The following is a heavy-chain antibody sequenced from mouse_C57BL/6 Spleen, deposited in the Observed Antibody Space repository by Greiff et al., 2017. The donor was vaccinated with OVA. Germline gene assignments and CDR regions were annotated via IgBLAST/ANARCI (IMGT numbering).Heavy chain of an antibody. CDR2: IYPGSGST. CDR3: ASLYGSSVAWFAY. D-gene: IGHD1-1*01. Sequence: QVQLQQPGAELVKPGASVKMSCKASGYPFTSYWITWVKQRPGQGLEWIGDIYPGSGSTTYNEKFKSKATLTVDTSSSTAYMQLSSLTSEDSAVYYCASLYGSSVAWFAYWGQGTLVTVSA. V-gene: IGHV1-55*01. J-gene: IGHJ3*01. CDR1: GYPFTSYW.